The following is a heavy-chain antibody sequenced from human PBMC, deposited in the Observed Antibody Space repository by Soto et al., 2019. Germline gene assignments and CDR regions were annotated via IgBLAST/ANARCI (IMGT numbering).Heavy chain of an antibody. Sequence: QVQLVQSGAEVKKPGASVKVSCKASGYTFTSYYMHWVRQAPGQGLEWMGIINPSGGSTSYAQKFQGRVXXTXDXXTSTVYMELSSLRSEDTAVYYCARDSTAAADWFDPWGQGTLVTVSS. CDR3: ARDSTAAADWFDP. J-gene: IGHJ5*02. CDR2: INPSGGST. CDR1: GYTFTSYY. V-gene: IGHV1-46*03. D-gene: IGHD6-13*01.